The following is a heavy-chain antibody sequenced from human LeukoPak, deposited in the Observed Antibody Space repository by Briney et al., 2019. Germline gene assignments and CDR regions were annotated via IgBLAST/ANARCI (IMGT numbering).Heavy chain of an antibody. CDR2: INPNSGGT. CDR3: ASLLSSGWSGDAFDI. J-gene: IGHJ3*02. D-gene: IGHD6-19*01. CDR1: GYTFTGYY. Sequence: GASVKVSCKASGYTFTGYYMYWVRQAPGQGLEWMGWINPNSGGTNYAQKFQGRVTMTRDTSISTAYMELSRLRSDDTAVYYCASLLSSGWSGDAFDIWGQGTIVTVSS. V-gene: IGHV1-2*02.